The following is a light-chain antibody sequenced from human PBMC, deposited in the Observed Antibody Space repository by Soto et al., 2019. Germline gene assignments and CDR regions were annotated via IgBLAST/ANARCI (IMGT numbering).Light chain of an antibody. CDR1: SSNIGAGYD. CDR2: GNS. J-gene: IGLJ1*01. Sequence: QSVLTQPPSGSGAPGQRVTISCTGSSSNIGAGYDVHWYQQLPGTAPKLLIYGNSNRPSGVPDRFSGSKSGTSASLAITGLQAGDEADYYCQSYDSSLRVFGTGTKLTVL. V-gene: IGLV1-40*01. CDR3: QSYDSSLRV.